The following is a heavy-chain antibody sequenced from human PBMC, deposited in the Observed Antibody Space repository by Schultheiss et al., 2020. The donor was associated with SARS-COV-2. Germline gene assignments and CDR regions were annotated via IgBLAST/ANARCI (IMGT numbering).Heavy chain of an antibody. CDR2: TYSGGST. V-gene: IGHV3-53*01. D-gene: IGHD3-10*01. CDR1: GFTVSSNY. Sequence: GGSLRLSCAASGFTVSSNYMSWVRQAPGKGLEWVSVTYSGGSTYYADSVKGRLTISRDNSKNTLYLQMTSLRADDTAVLYCARVPPSERSITMVRGVIITHYGLDVWGQGATVTVSS. J-gene: IGHJ6*02. CDR3: ARVPPSERSITMVRGVIITHYGLDV.